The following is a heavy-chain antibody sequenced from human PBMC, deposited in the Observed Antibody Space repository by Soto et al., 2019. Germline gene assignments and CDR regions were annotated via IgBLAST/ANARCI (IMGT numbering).Heavy chain of an antibody. J-gene: IGHJ6*02. CDR2: IIPIFGTA. CDR1: GGTFSSYA. CDR3: AIPSTTVTTLSYYGMDV. Sequence: GASVKVSCKASGGTFSSYAISWVRQAPGQGLEWMGGIIPIFGTANYAQKFQGRVTITADESTSTAYMELSSLRSEDTAVYYCAIPSTTVTTLSYYGMDVWRQGTTVTVSS. V-gene: IGHV1-69*13. D-gene: IGHD4-17*01.